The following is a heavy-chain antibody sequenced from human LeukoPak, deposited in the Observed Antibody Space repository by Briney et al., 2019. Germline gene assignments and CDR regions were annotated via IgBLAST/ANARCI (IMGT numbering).Heavy chain of an antibody. CDR3: AQGGQMMVEVARRGAFDI. D-gene: IGHD1-1*01. CDR1: GLTFSSYA. J-gene: IGHJ3*02. CDR2: ITYSGGTT. Sequence: LPGASLRLSCAASGLTFSSYAMSWVRQAPGKGLEWVSGITYSGGTTYYADSVKGRFTISRDNSKNTLYLQMNSLRAEDTAVYYCAQGGQMMVEVARRGAFDIWGQGTMVTVSS. V-gene: IGHV3-23*01.